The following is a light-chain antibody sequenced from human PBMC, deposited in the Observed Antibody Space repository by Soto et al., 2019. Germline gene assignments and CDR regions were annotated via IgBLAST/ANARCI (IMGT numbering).Light chain of an antibody. Sequence: QSALTQPASVSGSPGQSITISCTGTSSDVGGYNYVSWYQQHPGKAPKLMIYDVSNRPSSSCYSGSQSGNTASLAISGLQAEDEADYYCSSYTSSSLYVFGTGTKVTVL. CDR2: DVS. CDR1: SSDVGGYNY. J-gene: IGLJ1*01. V-gene: IGLV2-14*01. CDR3: SSYTSSSLYV.